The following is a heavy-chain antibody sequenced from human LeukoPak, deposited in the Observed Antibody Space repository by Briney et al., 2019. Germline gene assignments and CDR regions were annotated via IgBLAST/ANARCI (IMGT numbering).Heavy chain of an antibody. CDR1: GFTFSSYA. D-gene: IGHD1-26*01. CDR2: ISSNGGST. J-gene: IGHJ6*03. Sequence: GGSLRLSCAASGFTFSSYAMHWVRQAPGKGLEYVSAISSNGGSTYYANSVKGRFTISRDNSKNTLYLQMGSLRAEDMAVYYCARGGAEWELPSYYYMDVWGKGTTVTISS. CDR3: ARGGAEWELPSYYYMDV. V-gene: IGHV3-64*01.